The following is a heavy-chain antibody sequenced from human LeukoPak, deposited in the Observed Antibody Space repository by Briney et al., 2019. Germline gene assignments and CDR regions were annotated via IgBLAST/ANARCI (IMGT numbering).Heavy chain of an antibody. CDR2: ISSSSSYI. Sequence: SGGSLRLSCAASGFTFSSYSMNWVRQAPGKGLEWVSSISSSSSYIYYADSVKGRFTISRDNAKNSLYLQMNSLRAEDTAVYYCARDTSFYDSSGPYGMDVWGQGTTVTVSS. V-gene: IGHV3-21*01. CDR3: ARDTSFYDSSGPYGMDV. J-gene: IGHJ6*02. D-gene: IGHD3-22*01. CDR1: GFTFSSYS.